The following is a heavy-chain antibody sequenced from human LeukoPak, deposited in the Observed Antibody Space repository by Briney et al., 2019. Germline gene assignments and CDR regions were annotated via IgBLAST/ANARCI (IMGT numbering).Heavy chain of an antibody. CDR3: ARASSYTGHLGW. V-gene: IGHV4-59*08. Sequence: SGTLSLTCTVSGGSISSYYWSWIRQPPGKGLEWIGYIYYSGSTNYNPSLKSRVTISVDTSKNQFSLNLISVTAADTAVYYCARASSYTGHLGWWGQGTLVTVSS. CDR1: GGSISSYY. J-gene: IGHJ4*02. D-gene: IGHD2-2*01. CDR2: IYYSGST.